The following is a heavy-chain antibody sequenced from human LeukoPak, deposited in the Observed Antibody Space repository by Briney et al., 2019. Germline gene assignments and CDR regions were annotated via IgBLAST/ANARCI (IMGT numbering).Heavy chain of an antibody. CDR1: GFTFSSFA. Sequence: GGSLRLSCAASGFTFSSFAMSWVRQAPGKGLEWVSSISSSGGNTYYADSVKGRFTISRDNSKNTLYLQMNSLRAEDTAVYYCAKERYTSGWSDSSDCWGQGTLVTVSS. D-gene: IGHD6-19*01. CDR2: ISSSGGNT. J-gene: IGHJ4*02. CDR3: AKERYTSGWSDSSDC. V-gene: IGHV3-23*01.